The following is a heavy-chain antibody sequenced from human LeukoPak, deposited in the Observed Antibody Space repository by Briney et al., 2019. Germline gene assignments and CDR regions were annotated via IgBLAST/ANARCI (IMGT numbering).Heavy chain of an antibody. D-gene: IGHD4-23*01. CDR2: INPKSGDT. CDR1: GYIFTDYF. Sequence: ASVKVSCKASGYIFTDYFMHWARQAPGQGLEWMGWINPKSGDTSYAHNFQGRVTLTRDTSVTTAYMELSRLTSDDTAVYFCARDQATVATPWWDHWGQGTLVTVSS. V-gene: IGHV1-2*02. J-gene: IGHJ4*02. CDR3: ARDQATVATPWWDH.